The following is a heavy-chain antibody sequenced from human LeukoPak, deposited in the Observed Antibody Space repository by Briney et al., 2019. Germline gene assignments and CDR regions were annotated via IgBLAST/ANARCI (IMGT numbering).Heavy chain of an antibody. CDR2: IRYDGSNK. Sequence: PGGSLRLSCAASGFTFSSYGMHWVRQAPGKGLEWVAFIRYDGSNKYYADSVKGRFTISRDNSKNTLYLQMNSLRAEDTAVYYCAKDQEAARRQSNKMYAFDIWGQGTMVTVSS. J-gene: IGHJ3*02. CDR3: AKDQEAARRQSNKMYAFDI. V-gene: IGHV3-30*02. CDR1: GFTFSSYG. D-gene: IGHD6-6*01.